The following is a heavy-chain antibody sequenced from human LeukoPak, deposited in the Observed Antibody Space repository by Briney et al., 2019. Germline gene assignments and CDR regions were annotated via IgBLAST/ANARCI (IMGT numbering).Heavy chain of an antibody. CDR1: GGSISSSNW. CDR2: IYHSGST. D-gene: IGHD3-16*02. V-gene: IGHV4-4*02. J-gene: IGHJ4*02. Sequence: SETLSLTCAVSGGSISSSNWWSWVRQPPGKGLEWIGYIYHSGSTYYNPSLKSRVTISVDRSKNQFSLKLSSVTAADTAVYYCARGGGVIGLFDYWGQGTLVTVSS. CDR3: ARGGGVIGLFDY.